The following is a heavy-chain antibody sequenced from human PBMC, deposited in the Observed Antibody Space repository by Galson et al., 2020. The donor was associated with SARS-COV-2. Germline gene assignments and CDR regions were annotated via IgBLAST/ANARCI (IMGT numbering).Heavy chain of an antibody. V-gene: IGHV1-2*02. J-gene: IGHJ6*02. CDR3: ARGRARRYDWNEGGDEYYNALDV. CDR1: EYTFIDYY. D-gene: IGHD1-20*01. CDR2: VNPNSGGT. Sequence: ASVKVSCKASEYTFIDYYIHWVRQVPGQGFEWMGWVNPNSGGTFFALKFRGRVTMTRDTSISTAYMELSGLRSDDTAVYYCARGRARRYDWNEGGDEYYNALDVWGQGTTVTVSS.